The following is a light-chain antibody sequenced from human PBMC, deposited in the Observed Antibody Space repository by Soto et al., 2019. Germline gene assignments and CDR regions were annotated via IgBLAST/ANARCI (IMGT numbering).Light chain of an antibody. V-gene: IGKV2-28*01. CDR1: QSLVHNSGDSY. Sequence: DVVTTQSPLSLPVTPGETASIFCRSSQSLVHNSGDSYLDRYVQKPGQSPQLLIYLGSNRASGVPDRFSGSGSGTDFTLKISRVEAEDVGVYYCMQSRQTPWTFGQGTKVDIK. J-gene: IGKJ1*01. CDR2: LGS. CDR3: MQSRQTPWT.